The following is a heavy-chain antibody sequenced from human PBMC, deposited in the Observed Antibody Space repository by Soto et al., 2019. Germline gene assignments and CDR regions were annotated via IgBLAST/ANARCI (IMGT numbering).Heavy chain of an antibody. CDR1: AYNLAGDG. CDR2: INVHNGDT. V-gene: IGHV1-18*01. CDR3: ARRGNPYMDV. Sequence: QVQVVQSGAEVKKPGASVRVSCKSSAYNLAGDGFTWVRQAPGQGLEWMGWINVHNGDTNYAQKFQDRFSLTTDTFTRTVYMELTNLRSDDTAVYYCARRGNPYMDVWGQGTTVIVSS. J-gene: IGHJ6*02.